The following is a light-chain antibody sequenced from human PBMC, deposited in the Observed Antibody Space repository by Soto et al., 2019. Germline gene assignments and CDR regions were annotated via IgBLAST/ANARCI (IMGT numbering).Light chain of an antibody. CDR3: SSYTSSSTNV. V-gene: IGLV2-14*01. J-gene: IGLJ1*01. CDR2: EVS. Sequence: QSALTQPASVSGSPGQSITISCTGTSSDVGGYNYVSWYQQHPGKAPKLMIYEVSNRPSGVSNRFSGSKSGNTASLTISGLQAEYEADYYCSSYTSSSTNVFGTGTK. CDR1: SSDVGGYNY.